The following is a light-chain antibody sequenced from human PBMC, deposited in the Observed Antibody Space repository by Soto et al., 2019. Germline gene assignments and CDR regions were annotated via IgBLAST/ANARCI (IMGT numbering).Light chain of an antibody. Sequence: EKVLTQSPGTLSLSPGERATLSCRASHSMSSNLAWYQQKPGQAPRLLIYGASTRATGIPARFSGSGSGTEFTLTITSLQSEDFAVYYCQQYHNWPRTFGQGTKVDI. J-gene: IGKJ1*01. V-gene: IGKV3-15*01. CDR2: GAS. CDR1: HSMSSN. CDR3: QQYHNWPRT.